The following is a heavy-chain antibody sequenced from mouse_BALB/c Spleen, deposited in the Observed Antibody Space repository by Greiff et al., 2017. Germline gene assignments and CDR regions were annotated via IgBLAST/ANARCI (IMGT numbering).Heavy chain of an antibody. V-gene: IGHV1S81*02. CDR2: INPSNGRT. Sequence: QVQLQQPGAELVKPGASVKLSCKASGYTFTSYWMHWVKQRPGQGLEWIGEINPSNGRTNYNEKFKSKATLTVDKSSSTAYMQLSSLTSEDSAVYYCARRGNYGRFYYFDYWGQGTTLTVSS. D-gene: IGHD2-1*01. CDR1: GYTFTSYW. CDR3: ARRGNYGRFYYFDY. J-gene: IGHJ2*01.